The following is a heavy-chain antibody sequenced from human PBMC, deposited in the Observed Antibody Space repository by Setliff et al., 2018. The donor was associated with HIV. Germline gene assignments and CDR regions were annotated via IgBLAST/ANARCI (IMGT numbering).Heavy chain of an antibody. CDR2: IRHRGATI. Sequence: PGGSLRLSGAAAGFTFSSYEMNWVRQSPGKGLEWISYIRHRGATIYYAESVKGRFTISRDNVKNSLYLQMNSLRSEDTAVYYCARDSCRYESRSCNHFDYWGQGTVVTVSS. CDR3: ARDSCRYESRSCNHFDY. V-gene: IGHV3-48*03. CDR1: GFTFSSYE. J-gene: IGHJ4*02. D-gene: IGHD6-6*01.